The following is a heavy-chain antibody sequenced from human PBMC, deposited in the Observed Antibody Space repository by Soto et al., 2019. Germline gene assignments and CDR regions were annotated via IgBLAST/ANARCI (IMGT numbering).Heavy chain of an antibody. D-gene: IGHD3-16*01. CDR2: IYSGGYT. CDR1: GFTVSNNY. V-gene: IGHV3-53*01. Sequence: EVQLVESGGGLIQPGGSLRLSCAVSGFTVSNNYMSWVRQAPGKGLEGVSVIYSGGYTAYGDSVKGRFTISRDNSKNTLSLKVNRLSAGATAGYYWAARGGGGGYWGQGTLVTVSS. J-gene: IGHJ4*02. CDR3: AARGGGGGY.